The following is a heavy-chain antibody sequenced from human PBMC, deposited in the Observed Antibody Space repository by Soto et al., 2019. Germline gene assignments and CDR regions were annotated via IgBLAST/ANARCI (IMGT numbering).Heavy chain of an antibody. V-gene: IGHV3-9*01. J-gene: IGHJ4*02. Sequence: EVQLVESGGGLVQPGRSLRLSCAASGFTFDDYAMHWVRQAPGKGLEWVSGISWNSGSIGYADSVKGRFTISRDNAKNSLYLQMNSLRAEDTALYYCARERAARPLSHFDYWGQGTLVTVSS. D-gene: IGHD6-6*01. CDR2: ISWNSGSI. CDR3: ARERAARPLSHFDY. CDR1: GFTFDDYA.